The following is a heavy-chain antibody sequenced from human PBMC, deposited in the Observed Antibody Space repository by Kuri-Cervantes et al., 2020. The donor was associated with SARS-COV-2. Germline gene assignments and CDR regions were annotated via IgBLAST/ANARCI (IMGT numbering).Heavy chain of an antibody. CDR2: ISYDGSNK. D-gene: IGHD5-24*01. CDR1: GFTFSSYA. CDR3: ARGASGYNPPFDY. Sequence: SLRLSCAASGFTFSSYAMHWVRQAPGKGLEWVAVISYDGSNKYYADSVKGRFTISRDNSKNTLYLQMNSLRAEDTAVYYCARGASGYNPPFDYWGQGTLVTVSS. V-gene: IGHV3-30*04. J-gene: IGHJ4*02.